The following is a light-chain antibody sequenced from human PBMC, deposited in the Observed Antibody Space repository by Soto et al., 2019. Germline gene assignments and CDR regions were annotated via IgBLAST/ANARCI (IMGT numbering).Light chain of an antibody. CDR2: GAS. J-gene: IGKJ4*01. V-gene: IGKV3-15*01. CDR3: QQYNNWPLT. CDR1: QSVSSN. Sequence: EIVMTQSPATLSVSPGDRATLSCRASQSVSSNFAWYQERPGQAPRLLIYGASTRATGIPARFSGSGSGTEFTLTISSLQSEDCAVYYFQQYNNWPLTFGGGTKVEIK.